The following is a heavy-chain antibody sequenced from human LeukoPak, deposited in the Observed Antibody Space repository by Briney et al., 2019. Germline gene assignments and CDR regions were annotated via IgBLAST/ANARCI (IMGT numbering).Heavy chain of an antibody. CDR3: ASPSSFERRKGAFDI. D-gene: IGHD1-14*01. J-gene: IGHJ3*02. V-gene: IGHV1-69*01. CDR2: IIPIFGTA. CDR1: GGTFSSYA. Sequence: SVKVSCKASGGTFSSYAISWVRQAPGQGLEWMGGIIPIFGTANYAQKFQGRVTITADESTSTAYMELSSLRSEDTAVYYCASPSSFERRKGAFDIWGQGTMVTVSS.